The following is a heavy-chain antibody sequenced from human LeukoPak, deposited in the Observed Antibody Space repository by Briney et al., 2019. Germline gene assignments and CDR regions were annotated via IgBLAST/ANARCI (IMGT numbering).Heavy chain of an antibody. J-gene: IGHJ3*01. V-gene: IGHV3-23*01. CDR1: GFTFSSYA. Sequence: PGGSLRLSCAASGFTFSSYAMSWVRQAPGKGLEWVSAISGSGGSTYYVDSVKGRFTISRDNSKNTLYVEMNSLRAEDTAVYYCARPQYSSGWFAFDVWGQGTLVTVSS. CDR2: ISGSGGST. D-gene: IGHD6-19*01. CDR3: ARPQYSSGWFAFDV.